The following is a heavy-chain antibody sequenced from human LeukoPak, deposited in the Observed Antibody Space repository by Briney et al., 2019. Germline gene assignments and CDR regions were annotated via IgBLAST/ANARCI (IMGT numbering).Heavy chain of an antibody. Sequence: GGSLRLSCAASGFTFSSYAMSWVRQAPGKGLEWVSAISGSGGSTYYADSVKGRFTISRDNSKNTLYLQMNSLRAEDTAVYYCAKDYPGTTPTSQYYYYGMDVWGQGTTVTVSS. D-gene: IGHD1-1*01. CDR1: GFTFSSYA. J-gene: IGHJ6*02. CDR2: ISGSGGST. V-gene: IGHV3-23*01. CDR3: AKDYPGTTPTSQYYYYGMDV.